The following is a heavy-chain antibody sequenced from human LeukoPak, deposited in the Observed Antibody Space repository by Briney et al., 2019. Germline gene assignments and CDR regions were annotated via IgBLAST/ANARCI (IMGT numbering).Heavy chain of an antibody. D-gene: IGHD5-18*01. Sequence: SVKGSCKASGGTFSSYAISWVRQAPGQGLEWMVGIIPIVGTANYAQKFQGRVTITADESTRTAYMELRSLRYDDTAVYYCARFRFVDTAMVTPKYYFDYWGQGTLVTVSS. J-gene: IGHJ4*02. CDR2: IIPIVGTA. CDR1: GGTFSSYA. V-gene: IGHV1-69*13. CDR3: ARFRFVDTAMVTPKYYFDY.